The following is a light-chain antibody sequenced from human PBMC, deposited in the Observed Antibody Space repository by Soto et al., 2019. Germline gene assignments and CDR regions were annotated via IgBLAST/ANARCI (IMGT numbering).Light chain of an antibody. CDR1: QSVSSSY. CDR2: GAS. CDR3: QQYGSSPYA. V-gene: IGKV3-20*01. Sequence: EIVLTQSPGTLSLSPGERATLSCRASQSVSSSYLAWYQQKPGQAPRLLIYGASSRATGIPDRFSGSGSGTDFTLTLSRLEPEDFAVYYCQQYGSSPYALGEGTKVEIK. J-gene: IGKJ2*01.